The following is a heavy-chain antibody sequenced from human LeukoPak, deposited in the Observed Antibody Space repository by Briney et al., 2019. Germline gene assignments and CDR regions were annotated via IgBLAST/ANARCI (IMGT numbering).Heavy chain of an antibody. Sequence: GSLRLSCAASGFTFSSYGMHWVRQAPGTGLEWVAFIRYDATNKYYADSVKGRFTISRDNSKNTLYLQVNSLRPEDTAVYYCAKDRSYSGSGSYSGTSDYWGQGTLVTVSS. D-gene: IGHD3-10*01. CDR1: GFTFSSYG. CDR3: AKDRSYSGSGSYSGTSDY. V-gene: IGHV3-30*02. J-gene: IGHJ4*02. CDR2: IRYDATNK.